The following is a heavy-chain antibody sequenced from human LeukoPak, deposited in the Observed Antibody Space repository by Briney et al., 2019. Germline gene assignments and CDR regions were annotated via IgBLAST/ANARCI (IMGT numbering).Heavy chain of an antibody. Sequence: GGSLRLSCAASGFTFSGSAMPWVRQASGKGLEWVGRIRGKTNSYATAYAASVKGRGTISRDDSKNTAYLQMNSLKTEDAAVYYFARSSRDGYNPDDWGQGTLVTVSS. J-gene: IGHJ4*02. D-gene: IGHD5-24*01. CDR1: GFTFSGSA. CDR2: IRGKTNSYAT. CDR3: ARSSRDGYNPDD. V-gene: IGHV3-73*01.